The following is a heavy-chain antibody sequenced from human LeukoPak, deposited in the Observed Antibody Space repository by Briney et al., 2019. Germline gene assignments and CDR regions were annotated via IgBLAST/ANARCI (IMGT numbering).Heavy chain of an antibody. J-gene: IGHJ4*02. CDR1: GFTFSSYW. CDR2: ISSSSSYI. CDR3: ARGSGATYSSSWYLDY. Sequence: GGSLRLSCAASGFTFSSYWMSWVRQAPGKGLEWVSSISSSSSYIYYADSVKGRFTISRDNAKNSLYLQMNSLRAEDTAVYYCARGSGATYSSSWYLDYWGQGTLVTVSS. V-gene: IGHV3-21*01. D-gene: IGHD6-13*01.